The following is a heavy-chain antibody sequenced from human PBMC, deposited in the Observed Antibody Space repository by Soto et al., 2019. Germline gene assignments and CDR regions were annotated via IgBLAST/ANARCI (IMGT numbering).Heavy chain of an antibody. CDR3: ARAHRLWFNY. J-gene: IGHJ4*02. Sequence: SETLSXXCTVSGGSISSSSYYWGWIRQPPGKGLEWIGSLFYSGSTNYNPSLKGRLTISVDTSKNQFSLKLNSVTAADTAVYYCARAHRLWFNYWGQGTLVTVSS. V-gene: IGHV4-39*07. CDR1: GGSISSSSYY. D-gene: IGHD5-18*01. CDR2: LFYSGST.